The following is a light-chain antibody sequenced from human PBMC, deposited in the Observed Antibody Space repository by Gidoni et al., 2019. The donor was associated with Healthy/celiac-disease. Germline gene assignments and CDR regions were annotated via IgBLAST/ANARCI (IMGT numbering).Light chain of an antibody. CDR1: QSVSSSY. CDR2: GAS. J-gene: IGKJ3*01. Sequence: EMLMTPSPGTLSSSPGERATPSCRASQSVSSSYLAWYQQQPGQAPRLLIYGASSRATGIPDRFSGSGSGADFTLTISRLVPEDFAVYYCQQYGSSPLFTFGPGTNVDIK. CDR3: QQYGSSPLFT. V-gene: IGKV3-20*01.